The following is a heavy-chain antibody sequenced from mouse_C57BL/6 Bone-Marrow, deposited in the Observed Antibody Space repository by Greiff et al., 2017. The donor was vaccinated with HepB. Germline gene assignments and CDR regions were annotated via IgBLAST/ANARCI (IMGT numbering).Heavy chain of an antibody. V-gene: IGHV5-4*01. CDR3: ARDPYGSRYYAMDY. D-gene: IGHD1-1*01. CDR1: GFTFSSYA. CDR2: ISDGGSYT. Sequence: EVNVVESGGGLVKPGGSLKLSCAASGFTFSSYAMSWVRQTPEKRLEWVATISDGGSYTYYPDNVKGRFTISRDNAKNNLYLQMSHLKSEDTAMYYCARDPYGSRYYAMDYWGQGTSVTVSS. J-gene: IGHJ4*01.